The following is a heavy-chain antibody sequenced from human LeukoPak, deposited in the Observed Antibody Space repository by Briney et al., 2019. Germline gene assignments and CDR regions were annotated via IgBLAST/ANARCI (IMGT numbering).Heavy chain of an antibody. Sequence: PGGSLRLSCAASGFTFSSYWVHWVRQALGKGLVWVSSINTDGSSISYADSVKGRFTISRDNAKNTLYLQMNSLRAEDTAVYYCVFGRYGWGFDSWGQGTLVIVFS. CDR3: VFGRYGWGFDS. V-gene: IGHV3-74*01. CDR1: GFTFSSYW. CDR2: INTDGSSI. D-gene: IGHD2-8*02. J-gene: IGHJ5*01.